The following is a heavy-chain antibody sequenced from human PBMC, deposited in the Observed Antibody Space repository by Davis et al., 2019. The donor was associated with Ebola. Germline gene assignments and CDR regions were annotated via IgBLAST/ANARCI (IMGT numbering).Heavy chain of an antibody. CDR1: GGSISSYY. CDR3: VRGWLRTGMDV. Sequence: PSETLSLTCTVSGGSISSYYWSWIRQPPGKGLEWIGYINYSGSTNYNPSLKSRVTISVDTSKNQFSLQLSSVTPEDTAMYYCVRGWLRTGMDVWGTGTTVIVSS. CDR2: INYSGST. J-gene: IGHJ6*04. V-gene: IGHV4-59*12. D-gene: IGHD6-19*01.